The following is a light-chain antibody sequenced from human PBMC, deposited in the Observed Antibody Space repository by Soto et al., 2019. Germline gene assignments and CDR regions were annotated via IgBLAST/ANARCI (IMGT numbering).Light chain of an antibody. Sequence: VMTQSPATLSVSPGERAALSCRASQSVSSSYLAWYQQKPGQAPRLLIYGASSRATGIPDRFSGSGSGTDFTLTISRLEPEDFAVYYCQQYGSSPWTFGQGTRLEI. CDR1: QSVSSSY. CDR2: GAS. J-gene: IGKJ5*01. CDR3: QQYGSSPWT. V-gene: IGKV3-20*01.